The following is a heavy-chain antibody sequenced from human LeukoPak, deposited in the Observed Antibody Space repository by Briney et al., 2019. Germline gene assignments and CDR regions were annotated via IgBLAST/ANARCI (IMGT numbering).Heavy chain of an antibody. V-gene: IGHV3-23*01. CDR1: GFTFSSYA. CDR3: AKGAIAVAGSGYYFDY. D-gene: IGHD6-19*01. Sequence: GGSLRLSCAASGFTFSSYAMSWVRQAPGKGLEWVSAISGSGGSTYYADSVKGRFTISRDNSKNTLYLQMNSLRAEDTAVYYCAKGAIAVAGSGYYFDYRGQGTLVTVSS. J-gene: IGHJ4*02. CDR2: ISGSGGST.